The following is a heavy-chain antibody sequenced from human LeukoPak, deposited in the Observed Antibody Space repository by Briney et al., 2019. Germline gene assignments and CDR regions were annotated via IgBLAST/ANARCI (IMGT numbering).Heavy chain of an antibody. D-gene: IGHD6-19*01. V-gene: IGHV1-8*01. Sequence: ASVKVSCKASGYTFTSYDINWMRQATGQGLEWMGWMNPNSGNTGYAQKFQGRVTMTRNTSISTAYMELSSLRSEDTAVYNCARDPWYSSGWEDYWGQGTLVTVSS. J-gene: IGHJ4*02. CDR2: MNPNSGNT. CDR3: ARDPWYSSGWEDY. CDR1: GYTFTSYD.